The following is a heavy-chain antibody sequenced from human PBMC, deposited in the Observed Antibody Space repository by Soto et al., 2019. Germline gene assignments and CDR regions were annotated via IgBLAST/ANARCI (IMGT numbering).Heavy chain of an antibody. CDR2: IKQDGSEI. D-gene: IGHD4-4*01. V-gene: IGHV3-7*01. J-gene: IGHJ3*02. CDR1: GFTLRDYW. Sequence: EVQLVESGGGLVQPGGSLRLSCAASGFTLRDYWMSWVRQAPGKGLEWVANIKQDGSEIYYVDSVEGRFTISRDNPKNSLFLQMNSLRAEDTAVYYCLITTSAFDIWGQGTLVTVSS. CDR3: LITTSAFDI.